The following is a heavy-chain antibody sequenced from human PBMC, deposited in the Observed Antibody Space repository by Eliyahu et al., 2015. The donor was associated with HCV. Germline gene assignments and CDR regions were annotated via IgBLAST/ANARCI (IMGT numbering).Heavy chain of an antibody. CDR3: ARIFGESSSY. CDR1: GFTFNIYS. J-gene: IGHJ4*02. V-gene: IGHV3-48*02. Sequence: EVHLVESGGGLVXPGESXRLSCAASGFTFNIYSMSWVRQTPGKGLEWVSYISGSSSTTYYADSVKGRFTISRDDAKNSVYLQMNSLRDEDTAVYYCARIFGESSSYWGQGTLVTVSS. CDR2: ISGSSSTT. D-gene: IGHD3-16*02.